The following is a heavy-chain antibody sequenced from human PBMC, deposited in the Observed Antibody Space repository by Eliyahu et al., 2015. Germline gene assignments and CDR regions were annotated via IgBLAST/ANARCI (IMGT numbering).Heavy chain of an antibody. D-gene: IGHD1-7*01. CDR1: GYTFTSXD. Sequence: QVQLVQSGAEVKKPGASVKVXCKASGYTFTSXDXNWVRQATGQGLEWMGWMNPNSXNTGYAQKFQGRVTMTRNTSISTAYMELSSLRSEDTAVYYCARPRGWNWNYVSDGMDVWGQGTTVTVSS. CDR2: MNPNSXNT. V-gene: IGHV1-8*01. CDR3: ARPRGWNWNYVSDGMDV. J-gene: IGHJ6*02.